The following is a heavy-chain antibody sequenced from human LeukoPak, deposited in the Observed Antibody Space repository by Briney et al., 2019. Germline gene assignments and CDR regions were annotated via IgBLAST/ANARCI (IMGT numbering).Heavy chain of an antibody. J-gene: IGHJ6*02. CDR3: ASDSSANYYYYGMDV. CDR1: GFTVSSNY. V-gene: IGHV3-53*01. CDR2: IYGGGST. D-gene: IGHD6-13*01. Sequence: GGSLRLSCAASGFTVSSNYMSWVRQAPGKGLEWVSVIYGGGSTYYADSVKGRFTISRDNSKNTLYLQMNSLRAEDTAVYYCASDSSANYYYYGMDVGGQGTTVTVSS.